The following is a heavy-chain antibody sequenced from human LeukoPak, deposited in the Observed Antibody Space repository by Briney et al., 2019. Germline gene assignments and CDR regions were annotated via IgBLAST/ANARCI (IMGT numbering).Heavy chain of an antibody. CDR2: IKQDGSEK. CDR1: GFTFSSYW. Sequence: PGGSLRLSCAASGFTFSSYWMSWVRQAPGKGLEWVANIKQDGSEKYYVDSVKGRFTISRDDAKNSLYLQMNSLRAEDTAVYYCARLVAATNYYFDYWGQGSLVTVSS. D-gene: IGHD2-15*01. CDR3: ARLVAATNYYFDY. J-gene: IGHJ4*02. V-gene: IGHV3-7*01.